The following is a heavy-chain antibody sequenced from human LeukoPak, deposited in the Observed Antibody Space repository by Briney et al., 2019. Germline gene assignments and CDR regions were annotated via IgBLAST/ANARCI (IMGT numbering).Heavy chain of an antibody. V-gene: IGHV4-4*07. CDR2: VDTSGST. CDR1: GGSISSYY. CDR3: VAYGDSWFEY. J-gene: IGHJ4*02. Sequence: PSETLSLTCTVSGGSISSYYWAWIRQSAGKGLDWIGRVDTSGSTKYNPSLRSRVGMSTDTSRNLLSLRLSSVAAADTAVYYCVAYGDSWFEYWGQGALVTVSS. D-gene: IGHD6-13*01.